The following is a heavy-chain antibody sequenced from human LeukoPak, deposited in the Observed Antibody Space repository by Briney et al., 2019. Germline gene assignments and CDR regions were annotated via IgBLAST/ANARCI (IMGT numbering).Heavy chain of an antibody. CDR2: IYTSGGT. V-gene: IGHV4-4*09. D-gene: IGHD1-1*01. J-gene: IGHJ5*02. CDR1: GGSVTTYY. CDR3: ARHLHNQPSPSFDP. Sequence: PSETLSLTCSVSGGSVTTYYWSWIRQPPGKGLEWIGYIYTSGGTNHNPSLKSRVTISVDTPKNQFSLKLTSVTAADTAVYYCARHLHNQPSPSFDPWGQGTLVTVSS.